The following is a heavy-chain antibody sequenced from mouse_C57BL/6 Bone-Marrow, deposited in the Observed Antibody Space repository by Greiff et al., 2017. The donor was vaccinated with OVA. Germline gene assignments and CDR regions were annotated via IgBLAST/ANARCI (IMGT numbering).Heavy chain of an antibody. CDR2: INPSSGYT. CDR1: GYTFTSYT. D-gene: IGHD1-1*01. V-gene: IGHV1-4*01. Sequence: VQLQQSGAELARPGASVKMSCKASGYTFTSYTMHWVKQRPGPGLEWIGYINPSSGYTKYNQKFKDKATLTADKSSRTAYMQLSSLTSEDSAVYYCARRDYGSSYWYFDVWGTGTTVTVSS. J-gene: IGHJ1*03. CDR3: ARRDYGSSYWYFDV.